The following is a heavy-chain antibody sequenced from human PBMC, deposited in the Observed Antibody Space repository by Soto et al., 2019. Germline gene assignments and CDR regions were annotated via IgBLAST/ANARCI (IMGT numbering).Heavy chain of an antibody. D-gene: IGHD1-26*01. V-gene: IGHV4-59*01. Sequence: SETLSLTCTVSAGSISTYFWSWIRQPPGKGLEWIGYIYYSGTTNYNPSLKSRVTISLDTSKNQFSLRLSSVTAADTAVYYCARGRGGTYDAFDIWGQGTLVTVSS. CDR2: IYYSGTT. CDR3: ARGRGGTYDAFDI. J-gene: IGHJ3*02. CDR1: AGSISTYF.